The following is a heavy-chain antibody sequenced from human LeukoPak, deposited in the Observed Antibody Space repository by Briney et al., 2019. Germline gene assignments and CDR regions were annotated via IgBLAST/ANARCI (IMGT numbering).Heavy chain of an antibody. J-gene: IGHJ4*02. D-gene: IGHD3-16*01. CDR2: INSRSSYI. Sequence: GGSLRLSCVASGFSFSSYDMHWVRQAPGKGLEWVSYINSRSSYIFYAESMKGRFTIFRHYDKHSLFLQMDCLRVEDTAVYYCTRRGGLSTGRCFDYWGQGTLVTVSS. V-gene: IGHV3-21*01. CDR3: TRRGGLSTGRCFDY. CDR1: GFSFSSYD.